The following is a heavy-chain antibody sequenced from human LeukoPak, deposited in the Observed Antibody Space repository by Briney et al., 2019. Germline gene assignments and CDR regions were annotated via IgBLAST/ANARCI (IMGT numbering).Heavy chain of an antibody. CDR3: ARVRSSGWGKGFDY. J-gene: IGHJ4*02. V-gene: IGHV4-59*01. CDR1: GGSISSYY. D-gene: IGHD6-19*01. Sequence: SETLSLTCTVSGGSISSYYWSWIRQPPGKGLEWIGYIYYSGSTNYNPSLKSRVTISVDTSKNQFSLKLSSATAADTAVYYCARVRSSGWGKGFDYWGQGTLVTVSS. CDR2: IYYSGST.